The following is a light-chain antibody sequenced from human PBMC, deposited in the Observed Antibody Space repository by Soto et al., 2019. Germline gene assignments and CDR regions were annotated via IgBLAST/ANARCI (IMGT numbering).Light chain of an antibody. Sequence: EILMTQSPATLSVSPGERATLSCKASQSVSIDVAWYQQTPGQAPRLLIYGASTRATGIADRFSGSGSGTDFTLTISRLEPEDFAVYYCQHYGSSPLAFGGGTKVDIK. CDR3: QHYGSSPLA. CDR2: GAS. CDR1: QSVSID. J-gene: IGKJ4*01. V-gene: IGKV3-20*01.